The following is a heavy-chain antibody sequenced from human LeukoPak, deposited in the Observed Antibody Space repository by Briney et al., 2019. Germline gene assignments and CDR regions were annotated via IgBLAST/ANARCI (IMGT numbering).Heavy chain of an antibody. D-gene: IGHD5-24*01. CDR3: ARDVEMDY. V-gene: IGHV3-66*02. J-gene: IGHJ4*02. CDR2: LYSVGTT. CDR1: GFTVSSNY. Sequence: GGSMRLSCAASGFTVSSNYMNWVRQAPGKGLEWVSVLYSVGTTYYADPVKGRFTISRDNSKNTLYLQMNSLRAEDTAVYYCARDVEMDYWGQGTLVTVSS.